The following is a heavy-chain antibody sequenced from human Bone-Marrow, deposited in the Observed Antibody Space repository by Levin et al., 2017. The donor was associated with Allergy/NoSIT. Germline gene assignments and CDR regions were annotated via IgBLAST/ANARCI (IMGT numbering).Heavy chain of an antibody. CDR1: GFNFSSSS. V-gene: IGHV3-21*06. CDR3: VRARPFGY. CDR2: MSINGSKI. Sequence: LSLPCAASGFNFSSSSMTWVRQAPGKGPEWVSSMSINGSKIYYANSVRGRFAISRDNTKDSLYLQMNSLRVEDTAVYYCVRARPFGYWGRGTLVAVSS. J-gene: IGHJ4*02.